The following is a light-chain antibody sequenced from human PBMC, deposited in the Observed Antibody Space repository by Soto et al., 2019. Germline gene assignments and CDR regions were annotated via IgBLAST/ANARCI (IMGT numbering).Light chain of an antibody. CDR1: QSVSSA. Sequence: EIVLTQSPVTLSLSPGERATLSCRASQSVSSALAWYQQKPGQAPRLLIYDASNRATGIPARFSGSGSGTDFTLSISSREPEDFAVYYCQQRSNWPSTFGGGTKVEIK. CDR3: QQRSNWPST. J-gene: IGKJ4*02. CDR2: DAS. V-gene: IGKV3-11*01.